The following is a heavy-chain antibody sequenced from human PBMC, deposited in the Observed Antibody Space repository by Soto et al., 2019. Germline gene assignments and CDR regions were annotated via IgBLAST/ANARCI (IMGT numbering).Heavy chain of an antibody. Sequence: QLQLQESGPGLVKPSETLSLTCTVSGDSITSNSYFWAWIRQPPGKGLEWFGSIYYSGTTYHNPSIKSRVTISVYRSSNQFSLKLSSVTAADTAFYYWARHFAVDYFDYWGQRALVTVSS. CDR3: ARHFAVDYFDY. D-gene: IGHD6-19*01. CDR2: IYYSGTT. CDR1: GDSITSNSYF. V-gene: IGHV4-39*01. J-gene: IGHJ4*02.